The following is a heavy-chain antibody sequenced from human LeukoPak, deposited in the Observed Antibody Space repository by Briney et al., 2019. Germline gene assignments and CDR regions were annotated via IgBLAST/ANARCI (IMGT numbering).Heavy chain of an antibody. J-gene: IGHJ1*01. V-gene: IGHV1-18*01. CDR2: ISAYNGNT. CDR3: ARDSADCSGGSCYSAEYFQH. D-gene: IGHD2-15*01. Sequence: ASVKVSCKASGYTFNNYGISWVRQAPGQGLEWMGRISAYNGNTNYAQKVQDRVTMTTDASTSTAYMELRNLTPDDTAVYYCARDSADCSGGSCYSAEYFQHWGQGTLVTVSS. CDR1: GYTFNNYG.